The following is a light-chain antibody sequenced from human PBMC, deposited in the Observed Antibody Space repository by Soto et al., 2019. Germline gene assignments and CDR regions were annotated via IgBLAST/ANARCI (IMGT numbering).Light chain of an antibody. Sequence: TLSVAGAGGVTVTCRASQTISSWLAWYQQKPGEAPKLLIYKASTLKSGVPSRFSGSGSGTEFTLTISSLQPDDFATYYCQQYNSYSDTFGQGTRLE. CDR1: QTISSW. CDR2: KAS. CDR3: QQYNSYSDT. J-gene: IGKJ5*01. V-gene: IGKV1-5*03.